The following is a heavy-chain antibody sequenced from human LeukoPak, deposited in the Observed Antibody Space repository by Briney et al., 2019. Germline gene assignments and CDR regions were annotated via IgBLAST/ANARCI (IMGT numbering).Heavy chain of an antibody. Sequence: GASVKVSCKASGYTFTGYYMHWVRQAPGQGLEWMGWINPNSGGTNYAQKFQGRVTMTRDTSISTAYMELSRLRSDDTAVYYCARDYYGSGSYYNAARGPNWFDPWGQGTLVTVSS. D-gene: IGHD3-10*01. J-gene: IGHJ5*02. CDR1: GYTFTGYY. CDR2: INPNSGGT. V-gene: IGHV1-2*02. CDR3: ARDYYGSGSYYNAARGPNWFDP.